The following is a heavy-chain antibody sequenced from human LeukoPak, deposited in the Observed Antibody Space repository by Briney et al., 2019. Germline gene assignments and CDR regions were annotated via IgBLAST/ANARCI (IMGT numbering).Heavy chain of an antibody. V-gene: IGHV3-23*01. CDR1: GFTFSSYG. CDR2: ISGSGGNT. J-gene: IGHJ6*04. Sequence: GGSLRLSCAVSGFTFSSYGMSWVRQAPGKGLEWVSAISGSGGNTYYADSVKGRFTISRDTSKNTLYLQMNSLRAEDTAVYYCAELGITMIGGVWGKGTTVTISS. CDR3: AELGITMIGGV. D-gene: IGHD3-10*02.